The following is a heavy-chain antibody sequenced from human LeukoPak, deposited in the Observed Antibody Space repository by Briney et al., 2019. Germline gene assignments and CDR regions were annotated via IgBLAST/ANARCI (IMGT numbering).Heavy chain of an antibody. CDR3: AKVSVCYGCYLDY. CDR1: GYTFSSHG. Sequence: PGGSLRLSCAASGYTFSSHGLTWVRQAPGKGLEWISTNNGAGDNTFYAETVKGRFTISRDNSKNTLYLQMHNLRAEDTAIYYCAKVSVCYGCYLDYWGQGTLVTVS. D-gene: IGHD3-16*01. V-gene: IGHV3-23*01. J-gene: IGHJ4*02. CDR2: NNGAGDNT.